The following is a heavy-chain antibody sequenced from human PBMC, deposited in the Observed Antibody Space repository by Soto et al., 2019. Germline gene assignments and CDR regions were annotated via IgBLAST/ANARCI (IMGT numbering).Heavy chain of an antibody. Sequence: GGSLRLSCAASGFSFKTYAMNWVRQAPGKGLEWVSGVSATDGSTYYSDSVRGRFTISRDNSKNTLYLQMNSLRVEDTAVYYCAKDPCSSWYCKYFEYWGQGSLVTGSS. D-gene: IGHD6-13*01. CDR2: VSATDGST. V-gene: IGHV3-23*01. J-gene: IGHJ4*02. CDR3: AKDPCSSWYCKYFEY. CDR1: GFSFKTYA.